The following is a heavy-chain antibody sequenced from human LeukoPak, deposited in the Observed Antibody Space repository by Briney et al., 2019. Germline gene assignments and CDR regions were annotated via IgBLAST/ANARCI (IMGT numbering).Heavy chain of an antibody. V-gene: IGHV3-30*01. J-gene: IGHJ4*02. CDR2: ISYDGSNK. D-gene: IGHD6-19*01. CDR3: ARSRTGYSSGSPSYYFDY. Sequence: GGSLRLSCAASGFTFSDYYMSWIRQAPGKGLEWVAVISYDGSNKYYADSVKGRFTISRDNSKNTLYLQMNSLRAEDTAVYYCARSRTGYSSGSPSYYFDYWGQGTLVTVSS. CDR1: GFTFSDYY.